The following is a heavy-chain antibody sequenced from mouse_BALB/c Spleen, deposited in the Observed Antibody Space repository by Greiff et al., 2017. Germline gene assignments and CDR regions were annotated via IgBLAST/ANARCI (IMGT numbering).Heavy chain of an antibody. CDR3: ARSGNHVYAMDY. V-gene: IGHV1S81*02. D-gene: IGHD2-1*01. J-gene: IGHJ4*01. CDR1: GYTFTSYW. CDR2: INPSNGRT. Sequence: VQLQQPGAELVKPGASVKLSCKASGYTFTSYWMHWVKQRPGQGLEWIGEINPSNGRTNYNEKFKSKATLTVDKSSSTAYMQLSSLTSEDSAVYYCARSGNHVYAMDYWGQGTSVTVSS.